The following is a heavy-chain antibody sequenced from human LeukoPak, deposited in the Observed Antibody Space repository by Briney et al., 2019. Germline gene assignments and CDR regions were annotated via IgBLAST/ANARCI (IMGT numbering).Heavy chain of an antibody. J-gene: IGHJ4*02. V-gene: IGHV4-39*01. D-gene: IGHD2-15*01. CDR1: GGSISRSNYY. CDR3: VRPLYCSGGTCVDY. CDR2: ISSSGST. Sequence: SETLSLTCTVPGGSISRSNYYWGWIRQPPGKGLEWIGSISSSGSTYYNPSLKSRVTISANTSKNQFSLKLSSVTAADTAVYYCVRPLYCSGGTCVDYWGQGTLATVSS.